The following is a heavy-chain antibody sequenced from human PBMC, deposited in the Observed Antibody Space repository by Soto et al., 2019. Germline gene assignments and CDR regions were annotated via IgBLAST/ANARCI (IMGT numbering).Heavy chain of an antibody. D-gene: IGHD3-10*01. CDR2: IYYSGST. V-gene: IGHV4-39*01. CDR1: GGSISSSSYY. CDR3: ARHVGTTMAGDYFDY. Sequence: QLQLQESGPGLVKPSETLSLTCTVSGGSISSSSYYWGWIRQPPGKGLEWIGSIYYSGSTYYNPSLKSRVTISVDTSKNQFSLKLSSVTAADTAVYCCARHVGTTMAGDYFDYWGQGTLVTVSS. J-gene: IGHJ4*02.